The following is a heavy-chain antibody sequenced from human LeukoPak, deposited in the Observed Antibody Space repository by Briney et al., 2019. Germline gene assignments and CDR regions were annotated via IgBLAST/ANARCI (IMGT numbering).Heavy chain of an antibody. V-gene: IGHV4-59*08. CDR3: AKRIIEARENGDSNWLDP. D-gene: IGHD4-17*01. CDR1: GDSITNSY. CDR2: ISYGGST. J-gene: IGHJ5*01. Sequence: PSETLSLTCTVSGDSITNSYWNWIRKPPGRGLEWIGRISYGGSTNYNPSLTSRVIISRDTSKNQFSLELTSVTAADTAIYYCAKRIIEARENGDSNWLDPWGQGTLVTVSS.